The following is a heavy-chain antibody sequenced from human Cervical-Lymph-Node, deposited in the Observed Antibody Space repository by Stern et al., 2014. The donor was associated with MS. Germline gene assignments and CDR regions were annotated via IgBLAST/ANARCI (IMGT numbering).Heavy chain of an antibody. J-gene: IGHJ3*02. CDR2: IYYSGST. V-gene: IGHV4-39*01. CDR3: AQYYYDSSGYDAFDI. D-gene: IGHD3-22*01. CDR1: GGSISSSSYY. Sequence: QLQLQESGPGLVKPSETLSLTCTVSGGSISSSSYYWGWIRQPPGKGLEWIGSIYYSGSTYYNPSLKSRVTISVDTSNNQFSLEMSSVTAADTAVYYCAQYYYDSSGYDAFDIWGQGTMVTVSS.